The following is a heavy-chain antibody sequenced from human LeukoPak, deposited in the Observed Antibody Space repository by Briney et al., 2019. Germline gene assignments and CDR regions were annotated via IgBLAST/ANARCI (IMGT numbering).Heavy chain of an antibody. CDR1: SGSISIYY. J-gene: IGHJ4*02. CDR3: TTGGYEYEDFDY. Sequence: PSETLSLTCSISSGSISIYYWSWIRQSPGKGLEWIGYFYYSGRTDYNPSLKSRVSIALDTSKNRLSLKLSSVTAADTAVYYCTTGGYEYEDFDYWGQGTLVTVAS. D-gene: IGHD5-12*01. V-gene: IGHV4-59*01. CDR2: FYYSGRT.